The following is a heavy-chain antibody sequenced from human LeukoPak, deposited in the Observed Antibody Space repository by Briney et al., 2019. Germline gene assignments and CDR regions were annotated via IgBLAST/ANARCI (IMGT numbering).Heavy chain of an antibody. CDR1: GFTFSSYA. D-gene: IGHD2-15*01. CDR2: ISGSGGST. J-gene: IGHJ6*04. Sequence: GSLRLSCAASGFTFSSYAMSWVRQAPGKGLDWVSGISGSGGSTYYADSVKGRFTISRDNFKNTQYLQMNSLRAEDTAVYYCAKLPRYCSGGSCYPLGMDVWGKGTTVIVSS. CDR3: AKLPRYCSGGSCYPLGMDV. V-gene: IGHV3-23*01.